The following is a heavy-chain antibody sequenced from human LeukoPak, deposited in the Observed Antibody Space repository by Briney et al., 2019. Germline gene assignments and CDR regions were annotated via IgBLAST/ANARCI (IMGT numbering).Heavy chain of an antibody. V-gene: IGHV4-30-2*01. J-gene: IGHJ5*01. Sequence: PSETLSLTCTVSGGSISSGSYYWSWIRQPAGKGLEWIGCIYDRGPAYYNPSLKSRFTISVDRPKNQFFLNVTSLTAADTAVYYCARSRQASGLFNSWGQGTLVVVSS. CDR2: IYDRGPA. D-gene: IGHD3-10*01. CDR3: ARSRQASGLFNS. CDR1: GGSISSGSYY.